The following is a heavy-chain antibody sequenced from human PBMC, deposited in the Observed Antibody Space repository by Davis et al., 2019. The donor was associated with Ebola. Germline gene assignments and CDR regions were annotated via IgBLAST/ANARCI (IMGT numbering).Heavy chain of an antibody. J-gene: IGHJ5*02. V-gene: IGHV3-21*01. D-gene: IGHD3-3*01. Sequence: GGSLRLSCAASGFTFSSYSMNWVRQAPGKGLEWVSSISSSSSYIYYADSVKGRFTISRDNAKNSLYLQMNSLRVEDTAVYYCARQGWSGYSLRHWLDPWGRGTLVTVSS. CDR1: GFTFSSYS. CDR2: ISSSSSYI. CDR3: ARQGWSGYSLRHWLDP.